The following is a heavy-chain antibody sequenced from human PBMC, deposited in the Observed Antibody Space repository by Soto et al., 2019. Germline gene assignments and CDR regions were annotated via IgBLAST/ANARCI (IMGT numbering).Heavy chain of an antibody. Sequence: GWSLRLSCAASGFTFSYYALHLVRRAPGKGLEWVSSISGSGGSTYYADSVKGRFTISRDNSKNTLYLQMNSLRAEDTAVYYCAKVGSSYYFDYWGQGTMVTVPQ. CDR1: GFTFSYYA. V-gene: IGHV3-23*01. D-gene: IGHD6-6*01. CDR2: ISGSGGST. J-gene: IGHJ4*02. CDR3: AKVGSSYYFDY.